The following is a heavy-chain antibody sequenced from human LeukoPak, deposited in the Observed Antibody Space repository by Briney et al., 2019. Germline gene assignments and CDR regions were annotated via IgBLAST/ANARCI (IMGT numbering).Heavy chain of an antibody. V-gene: IGHV3-7*01. CDR2: IKQDGSEK. CDR3: ASSIAAAGRHYYYYGMDV. D-gene: IGHD6-13*01. J-gene: IGHJ6*02. Sequence: GGSLRLSCAASGFTFSSYWMSWVRQAPGKGLEWVANIKQDGSEKYYVDSVKGRFTISRDNAKNSLYLQMNSLRAEDTAVYYCASSIAAAGRHYYYYGMDVWGQGTTVTVS. CDR1: GFTFSSYW.